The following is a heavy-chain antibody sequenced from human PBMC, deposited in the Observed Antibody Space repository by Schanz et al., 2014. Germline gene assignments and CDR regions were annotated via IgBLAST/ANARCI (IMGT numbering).Heavy chain of an antibody. D-gene: IGHD3-10*01. CDR3: AKDRRDNYGSGTFYFEH. V-gene: IGHV3-30*18. Sequence: QVQLVESGGGVVQPGRSLRLSCAASGFTFSGYGMHWVRQAPGKGLEWVAIISYDGRHKNYADSVKGRFTISRDNSKNTLYLQMSSLRAEDTALYFCAKDRRDNYGSGTFYFEHWGQGTLVTVSS. J-gene: IGHJ4*02. CDR1: GFTFSGYG. CDR2: ISYDGRHK.